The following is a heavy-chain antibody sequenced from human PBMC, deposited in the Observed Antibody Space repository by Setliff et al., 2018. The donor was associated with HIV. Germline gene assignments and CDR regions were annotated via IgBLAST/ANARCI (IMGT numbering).Heavy chain of an antibody. V-gene: IGHV3-23*01. CDR3: VGPFGYNGFYI. CDR1: GFTFTDYA. D-gene: IGHD6-25*01. Sequence: GGSLRLSCVPSGFTFTDYAMTWVRQAPGEGLQYVSALSGSGGITYYADSVKGRFTLFRDTSKDTLYLQMNSLRAEDTAIYYCVGPFGYNGFYIWGQGTMVTVSS. CDR2: LSGSGGIT. J-gene: IGHJ3*02.